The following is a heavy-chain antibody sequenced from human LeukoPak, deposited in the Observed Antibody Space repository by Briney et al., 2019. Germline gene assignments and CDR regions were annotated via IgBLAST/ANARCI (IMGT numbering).Heavy chain of an antibody. V-gene: IGHV1-69*05. CDR2: IIPIFGTA. J-gene: IGHJ4*02. CDR3: ASALYCSSTSCPGGHFDY. CDR1: GGTFSSYA. Sequence: ASVKVSCKASGGTFSSYAISWVRQAPGQGLEWMGGIIPIFGTANYAQKFQGRVTITTDESTSTAYMELSRLRSEDTAVYYCASALYCSSTSCPGGHFDYWGQGTLVTVSS. D-gene: IGHD2-2*01.